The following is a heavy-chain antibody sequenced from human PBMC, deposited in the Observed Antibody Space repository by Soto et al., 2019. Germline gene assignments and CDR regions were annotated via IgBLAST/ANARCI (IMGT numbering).Heavy chain of an antibody. V-gene: IGHV2-5*02. CDR3: AHLSGCCAGGY. J-gene: IGHJ4*02. D-gene: IGHD6-19*01. CDR1: GFSLSTSGVG. CDR2: IYWDDDK. Sequence: QITLKESGPTLVKPTQTLTLTCTFSGFSLSTSGVGVGWIRQPPGKALEWLALIYWDDDKRYSPSLKSRLTXTXXTSKNQVVLTMTNMDPVYTATYYCAHLSGCCAGGYWGQGTLVTVSS.